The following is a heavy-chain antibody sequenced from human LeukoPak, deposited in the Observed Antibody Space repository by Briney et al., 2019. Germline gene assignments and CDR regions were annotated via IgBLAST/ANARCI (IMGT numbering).Heavy chain of an antibody. CDR1: DDSFSSNDYY. V-gene: IGHV4-39*07. Sequence: SETLSLTCTVSDDSFSSNDYYWAWIRQPPGKGLECIGGIRYSGNTYFNPSLKSRVTISMDTSKNQISLNLISVTAADTAIYYCARDYGDIPPDWYYDLWGRGTLVTVSS. CDR3: ARDYGDIPPDWYYDL. CDR2: IRYSGNT. D-gene: IGHD4-17*01. J-gene: IGHJ2*01.